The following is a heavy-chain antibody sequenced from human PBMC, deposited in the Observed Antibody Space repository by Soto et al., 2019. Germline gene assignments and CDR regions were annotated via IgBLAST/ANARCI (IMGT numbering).Heavy chain of an antibody. CDR1: GGPISSYY. CDR2: IYYSGST. V-gene: IGHV4-59*01. CDR3: ARDSSGPQDSYYYYGMDV. Sequence: SETLSLTCTVSGGPISSYYWSWIRQPPGKGLEWIGYIYYSGSTNYNPSLKSRVTISVDTSKNQFSLKLSSVTAADTAVYYCARDSSGPQDSYYYYGMDVWGQGTTVTVSS. J-gene: IGHJ6*02. D-gene: IGHD3-22*01.